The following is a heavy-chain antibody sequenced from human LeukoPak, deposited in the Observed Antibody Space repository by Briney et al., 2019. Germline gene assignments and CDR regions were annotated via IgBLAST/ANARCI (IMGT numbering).Heavy chain of an antibody. CDR2: INPSGGST. CDR3: AKDRCGSDCPSPETNYFDD. CDR1: GYTFTSYY. J-gene: IGHJ4*02. D-gene: IGHD2-21*02. V-gene: IGHV1-46*01. Sequence: ASVKVSCKASGYTFTSYYMHWVRQAPGQGLEWMGIINPSGGSTSYAQKFQGRVTMTRDTSTSTVYMELSSLRSEDTAVYYCAKDRCGSDCPSPETNYFDDWGQGTLVTVSS.